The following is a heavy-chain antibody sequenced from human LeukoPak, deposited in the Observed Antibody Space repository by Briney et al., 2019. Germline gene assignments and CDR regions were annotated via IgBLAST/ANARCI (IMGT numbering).Heavy chain of an antibody. CDR2: ISSSSNYI. CDR1: GFIFSSYS. CDR3: ARDLGAAAAPPFDY. D-gene: IGHD6-13*01. Sequence: GGSLRLSCAASGFIFSSYSMNWVRQAPGKGLEWVSSISSSSNYIYYADSVKGRFTISRDNAKNSLYLQMNSLRAEDTAVYYCARDLGAAAAPPFDYWGQGTLVTVSS. V-gene: IGHV3-21*01. J-gene: IGHJ4*02.